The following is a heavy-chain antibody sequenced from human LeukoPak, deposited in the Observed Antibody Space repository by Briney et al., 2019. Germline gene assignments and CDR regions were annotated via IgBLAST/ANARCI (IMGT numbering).Heavy chain of an antibody. CDR2: IYYSGTT. V-gene: IGHV4-30-4*01. Sequence: PSQTVSLTCSVSGGSISSGDYYWSWIRQPPGKGLEWIGYIYYSGTTNYNPSLKSRLTMSVGTSKNQFSLKLSSVTAADTAMYYCAMQHSSGYYNWFDPWGQGTLVTVSS. CDR3: AMQHSSGYYNWFDP. D-gene: IGHD3-22*01. CDR1: GGSISSGDYY. J-gene: IGHJ5*02.